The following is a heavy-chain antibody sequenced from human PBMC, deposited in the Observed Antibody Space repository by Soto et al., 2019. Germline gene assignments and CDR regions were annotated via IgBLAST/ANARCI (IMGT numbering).Heavy chain of an antibody. CDR1: GGTFSSYT. D-gene: IGHD4-17*01. CDR2: IIPILGIA. Sequence: QVQLVQSGAEVKKPGSSVKVSCKASGGTFSSYTISWVRQAPGQGLEWMGRIIPILGIANYAQKFQGRVTITADKSTSTAYMELSSLRSEDTAVYYCAEGNDYGDDRGVYWGQGTLVTVSS. J-gene: IGHJ4*02. V-gene: IGHV1-69*02. CDR3: AEGNDYGDDRGVY.